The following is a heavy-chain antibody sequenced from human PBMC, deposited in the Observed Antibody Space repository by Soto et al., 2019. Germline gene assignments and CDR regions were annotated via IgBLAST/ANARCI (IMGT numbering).Heavy chain of an antibody. V-gene: IGHV4-34*01. D-gene: IGHD6-13*01. CDR3: ARGRLAAAGQHYGMDV. Sequence: KSSETLSLTCAVYGGPFSGYYWSWIRQPPGKGLEWIGEINHSGSTNYNPSLKSRVTISVDTSKNQFSLKLSSVTAADTAVYYCARGRLAAAGQHYGMDVWGQGTTVTVSS. J-gene: IGHJ6*02. CDR1: GGPFSGYY. CDR2: INHSGST.